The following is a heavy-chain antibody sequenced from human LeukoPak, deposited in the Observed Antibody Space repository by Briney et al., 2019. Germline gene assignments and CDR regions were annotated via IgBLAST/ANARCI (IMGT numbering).Heavy chain of an antibody. D-gene: IGHD6-13*01. CDR2: IQGDGSNT. J-gene: IGHJ4*02. V-gene: IGHV3-74*01. Sequence: PGGSLRLSCVASGFTFSKNWMHWVGQAPGKGLVWVSRIQGDGSNTNYADSVKGRFSISRDNAKNTVYLQMTSLWAEDTGIYYCSRGTSAGGPISPFGFWGQGTVVTVSS. CDR3: SRGTSAGGPISPFGF. CDR1: GFTFSKNW.